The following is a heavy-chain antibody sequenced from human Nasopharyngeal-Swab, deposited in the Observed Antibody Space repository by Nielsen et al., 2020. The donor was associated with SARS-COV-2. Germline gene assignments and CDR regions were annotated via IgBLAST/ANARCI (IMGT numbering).Heavy chain of an antibody. CDR2: IYYSGST. CDR3: ARADSSGYYETIDY. V-gene: IGHV4-39*01. CDR1: GGSISSSSYY. Sequence: SETLSLTCTVSGGSISSSSYYWGWIRQPPGKGLEWIGSIYYSGSTYYNPSLKSRVTISVDTSKNQFSLKLSSVTAADTAVYYCARADSSGYYETIDYWGQGTLVTVSS. D-gene: IGHD3-22*01. J-gene: IGHJ4*02.